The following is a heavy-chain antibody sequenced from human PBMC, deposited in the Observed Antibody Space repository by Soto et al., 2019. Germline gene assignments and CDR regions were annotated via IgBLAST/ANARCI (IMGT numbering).Heavy chain of an antibody. V-gene: IGHV3-64*01. J-gene: IGHJ4*02. Sequence: GGSLRLSCAASGFTFSSYAMHWVRQAPGKGLEYVSAISSNGGSTYYANSVKGRFTISRDNSKNTLYLQMGSLRAEDMAVYYCARGPGYYFDYWGQGTQVTVSS. CDR2: ISSNGGST. CDR3: ARGPGYYFDY. CDR1: GFTFSSYA.